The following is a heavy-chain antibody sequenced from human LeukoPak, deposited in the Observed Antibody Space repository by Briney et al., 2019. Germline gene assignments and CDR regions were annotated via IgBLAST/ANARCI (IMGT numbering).Heavy chain of an antibody. J-gene: IGHJ3*02. CDR2: MNPNSGNT. CDR3: ARPMGAGVYYGSGSYYGPKGGAFDI. CDR1: GYTFTSYD. D-gene: IGHD3-10*01. Sequence: ASVKVSCKASGYTFTSYDINWVRQATGQGLEWMGWMNPNSGNTGYAQKFQGRVTITRNTSISTAYMELSSLRSEDTAVYYCARPMGAGVYYGSGSYYGPKGGAFDIWGQGTMVTVSS. V-gene: IGHV1-8*03.